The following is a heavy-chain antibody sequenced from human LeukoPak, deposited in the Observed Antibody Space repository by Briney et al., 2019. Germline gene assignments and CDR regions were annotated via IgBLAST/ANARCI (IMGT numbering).Heavy chain of an antibody. CDR2: IKSDGSEK. D-gene: IGHD3-3*01. Sequence: GGSLRLSCVASGFTFGKYWMSWVRQAPGKGLEWVANIKSDGSEKNYVDSVKGRFTISRDNTKNSLYLQMNSLRAEDTAVFYCARDQYDTWSRRGNFDSWGQGTLVIVSS. J-gene: IGHJ4*02. CDR1: GFTFGKYW. CDR3: ARDQYDTWSRRGNFDS. V-gene: IGHV3-7*03.